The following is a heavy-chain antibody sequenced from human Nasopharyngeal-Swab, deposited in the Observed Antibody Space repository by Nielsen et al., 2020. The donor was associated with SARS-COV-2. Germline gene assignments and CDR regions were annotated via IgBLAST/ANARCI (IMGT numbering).Heavy chain of an antibody. CDR3: ARHGAGADY. V-gene: IGHV4-30-2*01. D-gene: IGHD6-19*01. J-gene: IGHJ4*02. CDR2: IYHSGST. Sequence: SQTLSLTCAVSGGSISSGGYSWSWIRQPPGKGLEWIGYIYHSGSTYYNPSLKSRVTISVDRSKNQFSLKLSSVTAADTAVYYCARHGAGADYWGQGTLVTVSS. CDR1: GGSISSGGYS.